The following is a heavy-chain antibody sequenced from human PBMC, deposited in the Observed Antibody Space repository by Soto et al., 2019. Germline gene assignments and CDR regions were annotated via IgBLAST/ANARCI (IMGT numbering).Heavy chain of an antibody. D-gene: IGHD2-15*01. CDR3: ARTTWGLGVYCSGGSCPYYYGMDV. CDR2: ISAYNGNT. J-gene: IGHJ6*02. V-gene: IGHV1-18*01. CDR1: GYTFTSYG. Sequence: GASVKVSCKASGYTFTSYGISWVRQAPGQGLEWMGWISAYNGNTNYAQKLQGRVTMTTDTSTSTAYMELRSLRSDDTAVYYCARTTWGLGVYCSGGSCPYYYGMDVWGQGTTVTVSS.